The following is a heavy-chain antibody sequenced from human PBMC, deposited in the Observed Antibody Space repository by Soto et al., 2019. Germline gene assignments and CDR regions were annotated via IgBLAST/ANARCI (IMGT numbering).Heavy chain of an antibody. CDR2: ISARGDKT. Sequence: GGSLRLSCATSGFSFSHYPMTWVRQAPGKGLEWVSTISARGDKTYYAGSVKGRFTVSRDNSKNTLYLQMNTLGAEDTAIYYCARDRAAPDYDASDMWGQGTMVTVS. CDR3: ARDRAAPDYDASDM. V-gene: IGHV3-23*01. D-gene: IGHD6-13*01. J-gene: IGHJ3*02. CDR1: GFSFSHYP.